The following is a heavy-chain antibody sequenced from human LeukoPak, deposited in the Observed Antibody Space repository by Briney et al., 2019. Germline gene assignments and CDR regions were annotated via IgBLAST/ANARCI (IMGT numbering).Heavy chain of an antibody. CDR3: ARSGQHLFDF. CDR1: GFPFSSSE. D-gene: IGHD6-13*01. Sequence: GGSLTLSCAASGFPFSSSEMNWVRQAPGKGLEWVSYISSSGGTISYADSVKGRFTISRDNAKNSMYLQMNSLRAEDTAIYYCARSGQHLFDFWGQGTLVTVSS. J-gene: IGHJ4*02. CDR2: ISSSGGTI. V-gene: IGHV3-48*03.